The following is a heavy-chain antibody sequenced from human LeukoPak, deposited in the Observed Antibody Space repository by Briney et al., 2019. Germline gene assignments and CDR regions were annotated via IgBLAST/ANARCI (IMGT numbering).Heavy chain of an antibody. J-gene: IGHJ4*02. CDR2: ISPAGDST. D-gene: IGHD2-2*01. Sequence: GGSLRLSCTASGFTFSDYSMSWVRQAPGAGLEWVSAISPAGDSTTDADSVKGRFTISRDNSKSTLYLQMNGLTAEDTALYYCARRLVTAGITDFFDSWGQGTLVTVSS. V-gene: IGHV3-23*01. CDR3: ARRLVTAGITDFFDS. CDR1: GFTFSDYS.